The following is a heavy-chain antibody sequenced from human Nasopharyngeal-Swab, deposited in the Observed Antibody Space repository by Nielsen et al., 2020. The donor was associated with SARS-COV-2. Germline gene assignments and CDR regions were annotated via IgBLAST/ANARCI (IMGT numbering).Heavy chain of an antibody. CDR3: ARLLLWFGELMFDY. V-gene: IGHV5-51*01. D-gene: IGHD3-10*01. J-gene: IGHJ4*02. Sequence: GESLKISCKGSGYSFTSYWIGWVRQMPGKGLEWMGIIYPGDSDTRYSPSFQGQVTISADKSISTAYLQWSSLKASDTAMYYCARLLLWFGELMFDYWAREPWSPSPQ. CDR2: IYPGDSDT. CDR1: GYSFTSYW.